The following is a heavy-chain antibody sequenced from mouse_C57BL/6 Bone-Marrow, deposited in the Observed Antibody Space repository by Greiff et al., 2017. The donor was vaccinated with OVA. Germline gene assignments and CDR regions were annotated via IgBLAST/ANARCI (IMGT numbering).Heavy chain of an antibody. CDR2: ISSGGSYT. Sequence: EVQRVESGGDLVKPGGSLKLSCAASGFTFSSYGMSWVRQTPDKRLEWVATISSGGSYTYYPDSVKGRFTISRDNAKNTLYLQMSSLKSEDTAMYDCARPYYDSSYDAMDYWGQGTSVTVSS. CDR1: GFTFSSYG. D-gene: IGHD1-1*01. J-gene: IGHJ4*01. V-gene: IGHV5-6*01. CDR3: ARPYYDSSYDAMDY.